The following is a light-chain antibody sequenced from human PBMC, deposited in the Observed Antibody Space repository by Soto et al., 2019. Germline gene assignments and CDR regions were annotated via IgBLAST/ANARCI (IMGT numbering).Light chain of an antibody. CDR3: QQYGSSGT. Sequence: TQSPATLSASVGARVTITCRASQDISSSLAWYQQKPGQAPRLLIYVASNRATGIPDRFSGSGSGTDFTLTISRLEPEDFAVYYCQQYGSSGTFGQGTKVDIK. V-gene: IGKV3-20*01. J-gene: IGKJ1*01. CDR2: VAS. CDR1: QDISSS.